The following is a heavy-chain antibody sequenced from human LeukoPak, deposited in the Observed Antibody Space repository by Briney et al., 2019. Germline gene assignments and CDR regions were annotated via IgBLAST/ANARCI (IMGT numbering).Heavy chain of an antibody. CDR3: ARDHGSY. D-gene: IGHD1-14*01. CDR1: GFTFSSYG. CDR2: IRYDGSDE. J-gene: IGHJ4*02. Sequence: PGGSLRLSCAASGFTFSSYGMHWVRQAPGKGLEWVAFIRYDGSDENYADSVKGRFTISRDNSKNTLYLQMNSLRAEDTAVCYCARDHGSYWGQGTLVTVSS. V-gene: IGHV3-30*02.